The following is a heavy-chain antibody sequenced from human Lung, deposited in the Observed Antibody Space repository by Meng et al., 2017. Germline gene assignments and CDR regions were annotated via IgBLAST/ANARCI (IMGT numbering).Heavy chain of an antibody. CDR1: GYNSPDNY. D-gene: IGHD6-13*01. V-gene: IGHV1-2*06. CDR2: IDPKSGDT. CDR3: SRYEDISAAGKQFGDY. Sequence: QLVPAGGVVKTQGASETVSDNPSGYNSPDNYVRWLRLAPGQGLAWMGHIDPKSGDTRYAQKFQGRVTLAGDTSIGAAYMELTGLRSDDTALYYCSRYEDISAAGKQFGDYWGQGTLVTVSS. J-gene: IGHJ4*02.